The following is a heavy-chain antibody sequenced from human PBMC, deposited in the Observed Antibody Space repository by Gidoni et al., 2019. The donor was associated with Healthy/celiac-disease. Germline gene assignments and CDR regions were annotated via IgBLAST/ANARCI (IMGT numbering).Heavy chain of an antibody. D-gene: IGHD5-12*01. CDR3: ARGRRWLHHSPSYYFDY. Sequence: QLQLQESGPGLVKPSETLSLTCTVSGGSISSSSYYWGWIRQPPGKGLEWIGSIYYSGSTYYNPSLKSRVTISVDTSKNQFSLKLSSVTAADTAVYYCARGRRWLHHSPSYYFDYWGQGTLVTVSS. V-gene: IGHV4-39*01. CDR1: GGSISSSSYY. J-gene: IGHJ4*02. CDR2: IYYSGST.